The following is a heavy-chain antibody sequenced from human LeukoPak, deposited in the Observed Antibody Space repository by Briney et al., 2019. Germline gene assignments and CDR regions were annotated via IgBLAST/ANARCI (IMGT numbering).Heavy chain of an antibody. CDR1: GYTFTGYY. CDR2: ISAYNGNT. D-gene: IGHD4-17*01. V-gene: IGHV1-18*04. CDR3: ARDSDDYGDTNAFDI. J-gene: IGHJ3*02. Sequence: ASAKVSCKASGYTFTGYYIHWVRQAPGQGLEWMGWISAYNGNTNYAQKLQGRVTMTTDTSTSTAYMELRSLRSDDTAVYYCARDSDDYGDTNAFDIWGQGTMVTVSS.